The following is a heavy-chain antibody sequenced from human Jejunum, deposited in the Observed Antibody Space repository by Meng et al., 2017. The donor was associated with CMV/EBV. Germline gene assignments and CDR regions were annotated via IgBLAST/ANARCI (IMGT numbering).Heavy chain of an antibody. CDR3: SRGADAYKSGRS. CDR1: GGFFSNYY. CDR2: IHPSGST. Sequence: QVQLTGGGSGLFMPSVTLSLACCVYGGFFSNYYWSWIRQSPGKGLEWIGEIHPSGSTYYNPSLNSRVTMSVDTSKNQFSLNLRSVTAADTAVYYCSRGADAYKSGRSWGQGTLVTVSS. D-gene: IGHD5-24*01. J-gene: IGHJ5*02. V-gene: IGHV4-34*01.